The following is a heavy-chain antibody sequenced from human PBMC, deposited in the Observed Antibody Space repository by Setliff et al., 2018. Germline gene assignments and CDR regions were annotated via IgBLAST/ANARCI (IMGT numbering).Heavy chain of an antibody. J-gene: IGHJ4*02. CDR3: FGAGTCSY. D-gene: IGHD3-10*01. Sequence: LSLTCAVYGDSFSDYYWSWVRQAPGKGLEWLASINPHGSEKYYADSVKGRFTISRDNAKNSLSLQMNNLRTEDTAVYYCFGAGTCSYWGQGTLVTVSS. CDR2: INPHGSEK. V-gene: IGHV3-7*01. CDR1: GDSFSDYY.